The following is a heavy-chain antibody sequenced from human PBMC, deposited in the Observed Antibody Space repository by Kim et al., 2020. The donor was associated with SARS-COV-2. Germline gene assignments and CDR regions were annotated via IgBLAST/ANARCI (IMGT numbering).Heavy chain of an antibody. Sequence: SETLSLTCTVSGGSISSYYWSWIRQPPGKGLEWIGYIYYSGSTNYNPSLKSRVTISVDTSKNQFSLKLSSVTAADTAVYYCARASRDDVVVPVQPPPYFAYWGQGTLVTVSS. D-gene: IGHD2-2*01. CDR2: IYYSGST. CDR3: ARASRDDVVVPVQPPPYFAY. J-gene: IGHJ4*02. V-gene: IGHV4-59*01. CDR1: GGSISSYY.